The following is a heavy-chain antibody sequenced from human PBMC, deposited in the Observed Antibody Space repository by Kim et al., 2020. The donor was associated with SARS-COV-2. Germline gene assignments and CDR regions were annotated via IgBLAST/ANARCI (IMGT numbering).Heavy chain of an antibody. CDR3: AREYCDTSRCYWFFDL. Sequence: GGSLRLSCAASGFTFSPYAMNWVRQAPGKGLEWVSSISSNTYSIYYADSVRGRFTISRDNAKSSLFLQMNSLRADDTAVYYCAREYCDTSRCYWFFDLWGRGTLVTVSS. CDR1: GFTFSPYA. J-gene: IGHJ2*01. D-gene: IGHD2-21*01. CDR2: ISSNTYSI. V-gene: IGHV3-21*01.